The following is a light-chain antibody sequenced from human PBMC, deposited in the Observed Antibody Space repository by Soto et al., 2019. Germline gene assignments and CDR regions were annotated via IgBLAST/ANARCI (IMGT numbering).Light chain of an antibody. CDR2: GAS. CDR3: QQYGSSPIT. CDR1: QSVSSSY. Sequence: ELVLTQSPGTLSLSPGERATLSCRASQSVSSSYLAWYQQKPGQAPRLLIYGASSRATGIPDRFSGSGSGTDITLTISRLEPEDFAVYYCQQYGSSPITFGPGTKVDIK. V-gene: IGKV3-20*01. J-gene: IGKJ3*01.